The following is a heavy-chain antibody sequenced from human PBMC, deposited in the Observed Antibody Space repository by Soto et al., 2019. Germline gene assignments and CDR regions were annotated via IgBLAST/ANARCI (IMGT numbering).Heavy chain of an antibody. J-gene: IGHJ3*02. Sequence: QVQLQESGPGLVKPSQTLSLTCTVSGGSISSGGYYWSWIRQHPGKGLEWIGYIYYSGSTYYNPFLKSRVTISVDTSKNQFSLKLSSVTAADTAVYYCARSIVVVIAAPDAFDIWGQGTMVTVSS. CDR2: IYYSGST. CDR3: ARSIVVVIAAPDAFDI. CDR1: GGSISSGGYY. V-gene: IGHV4-31*03. D-gene: IGHD2-21*01.